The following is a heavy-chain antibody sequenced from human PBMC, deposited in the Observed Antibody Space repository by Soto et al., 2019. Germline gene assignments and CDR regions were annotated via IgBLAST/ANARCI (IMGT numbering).Heavy chain of an antibody. Sequence: NPSETLSLTCTVSGGSVSSGSYYWSWIRQPPGKGLEWIGYIYYSGSTNYNPSLKRRVTISVDTSKNQFSLKLSSVTAADTAVYYCARNIGGYSYGTPYYGMDVWGQGTTVTVSS. CDR2: IYYSGST. V-gene: IGHV4-61*01. D-gene: IGHD5-18*01. CDR1: GGSVSSGSYY. CDR3: ARNIGGYSYGTPYYGMDV. J-gene: IGHJ6*02.